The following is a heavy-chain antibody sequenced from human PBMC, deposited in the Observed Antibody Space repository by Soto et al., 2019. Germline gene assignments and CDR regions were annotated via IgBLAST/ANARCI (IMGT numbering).Heavy chain of an antibody. V-gene: IGHV3-72*01. CDR1: GFTLSDYY. J-gene: IGHJ5*02. CDR2: SRNKANSYTT. Sequence: EVQLVESGGGLVQPGGSLTLSCAASGFTLSDYYMDWVRQAPGKGLEWVGRSRNKANSYTTEYAASVKGSFTVARDDSLNSLHLLMMSLNTEDTAVYCCAMVSERFDLWGQGTLVAVSS. D-gene: IGHD2-21*01. CDR3: AMVSERFDL.